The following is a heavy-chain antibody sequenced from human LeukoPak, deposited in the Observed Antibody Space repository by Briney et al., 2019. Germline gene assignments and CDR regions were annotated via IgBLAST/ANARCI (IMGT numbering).Heavy chain of an antibody. CDR2: ISAYNGST. Sequence: GASVKVSCKASGYTFTSYGISWVRQAPGQGLEWMGWISAYNGSTNYAQKLQGRVTMTTDTSTSTAYMELRSLRSDDTAVYYCARAENPYYYDSSGYPPDYWGQGTLVTVSS. CDR1: GYTFTSYG. J-gene: IGHJ4*02. V-gene: IGHV1-18*01. D-gene: IGHD3-22*01. CDR3: ARAENPYYYDSSGYPPDY.